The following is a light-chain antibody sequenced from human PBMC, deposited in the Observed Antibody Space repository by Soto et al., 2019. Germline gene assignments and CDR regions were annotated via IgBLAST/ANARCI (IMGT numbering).Light chain of an antibody. CDR3: KQYKEWPPFT. CDR2: GAS. CDR1: QYVSNK. V-gene: IGKV3-15*01. Sequence: EIVMTQSPATLSVSPGETATLSFMASQYVSNKVAWYQQKPGQAPSLLILGASTRATGVPARFSGSGSGTEFTLSISSLQSEDFAVYYCKQYKEWPPFTFGQGTRLEIK. J-gene: IGKJ5*01.